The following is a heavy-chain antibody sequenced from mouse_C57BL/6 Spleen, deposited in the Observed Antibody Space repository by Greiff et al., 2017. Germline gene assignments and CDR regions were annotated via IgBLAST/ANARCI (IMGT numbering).Heavy chain of an antibody. D-gene: IGHD1-1*01. Sequence: DVKLQESGPGLVKPSQSLSLTCSVTGYSITSGYYWNWIRQFPGNKLEWMGYISYDGSNNYNPSLKNRISITRDTSKNQFVLKLNSVTTEDTATYYCARDTTVVGNWYFDVWGTGTTVTVSS. CDR3: ARDTTVVGNWYFDV. J-gene: IGHJ1*03. V-gene: IGHV3-6*01. CDR2: ISYDGSN. CDR1: GYSITSGYY.